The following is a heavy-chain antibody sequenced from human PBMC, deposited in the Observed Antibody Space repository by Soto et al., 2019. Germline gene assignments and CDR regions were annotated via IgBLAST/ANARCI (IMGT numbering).Heavy chain of an antibody. CDR2: MRVQAGEK. V-gene: IGHV3-7*03. Sequence: EVLLVESGGGLVQPGGSLRLSCAASGLTSTTSWMNWVRQAPGKGLEWVANMRVQAGEKNDVESVQGRFSISRDDAKNTLFLEMNSLSVEDTAIYYCVGSRGWIFDSWDQGTLVTVSS. CDR1: GLTSTTSW. J-gene: IGHJ4*02. D-gene: IGHD6-19*01. CDR3: VGSRGWIFDS.